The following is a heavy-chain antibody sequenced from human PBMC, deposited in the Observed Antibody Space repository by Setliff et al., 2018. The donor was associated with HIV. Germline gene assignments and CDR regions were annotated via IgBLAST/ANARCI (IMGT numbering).Heavy chain of an antibody. CDR3: APRHHKYGFL. V-gene: IGHV4-38-2*01. D-gene: IGHD3-10*01. Sequence: SETLSLTCAASGYSINSGFSRAWIRQPPGQGPQWIGSIYQSGSIYYNPSLQSRVTISVDSSKNQFSLELRSVTAADTALYYCAPRHHKYGFLWGQGTLVTVS. CDR1: GYSINSGFS. J-gene: IGHJ4*02. CDR2: IYQSGSI.